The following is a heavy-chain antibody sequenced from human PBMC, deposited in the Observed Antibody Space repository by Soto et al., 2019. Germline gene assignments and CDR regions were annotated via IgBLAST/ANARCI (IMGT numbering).Heavy chain of an antibody. Sequence: SGPTLVNPTQTLTLTCTFSGFSLSTSGMCVSLIRQPPGKALEWLALIDWDDDKYYSTSLKTRLTISKDTSKNQVVLTMTNMDPVDTATYYCARILMATITPYYYYGMDVWGQGTTVTVYS. CDR3: ARILMATITPYYYYGMDV. J-gene: IGHJ6*02. D-gene: IGHD5-12*01. CDR1: GFSLSTSGMC. V-gene: IGHV2-70*01. CDR2: IDWDDDK.